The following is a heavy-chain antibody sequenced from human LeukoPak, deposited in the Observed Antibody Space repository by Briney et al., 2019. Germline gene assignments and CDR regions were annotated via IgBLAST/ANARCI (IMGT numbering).Heavy chain of an antibody. CDR2: INPNSGGT. Sequence: ASVKVSCKASGYTFTGYYMHWVRQDPGQGLEWMGWINPNSGGTNYAQKFQGWVTMTRDTSISTAYMELSRLRSDDTAVYYCARALYYYDSSGYPALPYWGQGTLVTVSS. CDR3: ARALYYYDSSGYPALPY. J-gene: IGHJ4*02. CDR1: GYTFTGYY. V-gene: IGHV1-2*04. D-gene: IGHD3-22*01.